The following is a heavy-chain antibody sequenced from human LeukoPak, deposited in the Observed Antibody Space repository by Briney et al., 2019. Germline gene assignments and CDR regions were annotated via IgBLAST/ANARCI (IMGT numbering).Heavy chain of an antibody. V-gene: IGHV3-33*01. Sequence: GGSLRLSCAVSGFTFRNAGMHWVRQAPGKGLEWVAVIWYDGSQKYYADSVKGRFTISRDNSKNMLYLHMNSLRAEDTAVYFCTRDRGDYNHNFDYWGQGTLVTVSS. CDR3: TRDRGDYNHNFDY. CDR1: GFTFRNAG. CDR2: IWYDGSQK. D-gene: IGHD4-17*01. J-gene: IGHJ4*02.